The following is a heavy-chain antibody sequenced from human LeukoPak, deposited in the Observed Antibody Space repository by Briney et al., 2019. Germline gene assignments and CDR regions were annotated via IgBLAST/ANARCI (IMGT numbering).Heavy chain of an antibody. CDR1: GFTFRSYA. J-gene: IGHJ4*02. Sequence: GGSLRLSCAASGFTFRSYAMNWVRLAPGKGLEWVSGISGSGGTTHYADSVKGRFTISRDNSNNTLYLQMNSLRAEDTAVYYCAKDSHDSSGYSYYFDSWGQGTLVTVSS. CDR2: ISGSGGTT. D-gene: IGHD3-22*01. CDR3: AKDSHDSSGYSYYFDS. V-gene: IGHV3-23*01.